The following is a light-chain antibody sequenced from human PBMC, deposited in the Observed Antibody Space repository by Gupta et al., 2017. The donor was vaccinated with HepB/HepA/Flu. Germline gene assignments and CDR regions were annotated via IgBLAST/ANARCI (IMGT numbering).Light chain of an antibody. CDR2: RDI. CDR3: AEWDGSMSGWV. V-gene: IGLV1-47*01. Sequence: HSVLTPPLSASGTPGQRVTISCSGRISNIGSAYVYWYQQLPGTAPKLLIYRDIQRPSGVPERFSGSKSGTSASLAISRLGSEDEADYYCAEWDGSMSGWVFGGGTKLTVL. J-gene: IGLJ3*02. CDR1: ISNIGSAY.